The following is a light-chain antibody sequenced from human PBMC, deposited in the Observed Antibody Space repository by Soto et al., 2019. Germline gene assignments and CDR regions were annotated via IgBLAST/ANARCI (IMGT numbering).Light chain of an antibody. V-gene: IGKV3-20*01. J-gene: IGKJ2*01. CDR1: QSVSSSY. Sequence: EIVLTQSPGLLSLSPGERATLSCRASQSVSSSYLAWYQQKPGQAPRLLIYGASNRATGIPDRFSASGSKTHFTLTISRLEPEDFAVYYCQQYGSSPPYTFGQGTKLEIK. CDR3: QQYGSSPPYT. CDR2: GAS.